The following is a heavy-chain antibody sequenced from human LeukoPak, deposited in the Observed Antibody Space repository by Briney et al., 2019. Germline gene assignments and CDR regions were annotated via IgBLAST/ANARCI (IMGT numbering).Heavy chain of an antibody. Sequence: PGGSLRLSCAASGFTFSSYEMNWVRQAPGKGLEWVSYISSSGSTIYYADSVKGRFTISRDNAKNSLYLQMNSLRAEDTAVYYCARIFYDSSGYYYDYWGQGTLVTVSS. CDR3: ARIFYDSSGYYYDY. V-gene: IGHV3-48*03. CDR2: ISSSGSTI. CDR1: GFTFSSYE. J-gene: IGHJ4*02. D-gene: IGHD3-22*01.